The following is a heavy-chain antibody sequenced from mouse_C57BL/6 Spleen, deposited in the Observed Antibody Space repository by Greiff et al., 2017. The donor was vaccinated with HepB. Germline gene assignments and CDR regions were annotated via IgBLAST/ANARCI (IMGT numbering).Heavy chain of an antibody. CDR3: ARGPYYFDY. Sequence: EVMLVESGGGLVKPGGSLKLSCAASGFTFSSYAMSWVRQTPEKRLEWVATISDGGSYTYYPDNVKGRFTISRDNAKNNLYLQMSHLKSEDTAMYYCARGPYYFDYWGQGTTLTVSS. J-gene: IGHJ2*01. CDR2: ISDGGSYT. CDR1: GFTFSSYA. V-gene: IGHV5-4*03.